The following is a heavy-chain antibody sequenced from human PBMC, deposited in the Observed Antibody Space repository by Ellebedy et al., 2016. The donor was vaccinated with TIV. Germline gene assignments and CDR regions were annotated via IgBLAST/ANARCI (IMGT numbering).Heavy chain of an antibody. CDR3: ERHVCRYSILGLVICSRVSGDVFDV. J-gene: IGHJ3*01. D-gene: IGHD3/OR15-3a*01. V-gene: IGHV4-61*05. CDR1: GDSISSTSFY. CDR2: IYYGGTT. Sequence: SETLSLTCTVSGDSISSTSFYWTWIRQSPGKGLEWIGHIYYGGTTDYNPSLEGRVTMSFDTSRNDFSLSLSSVTAADTAVYYCERHVCRYSILGLVICSRVSGDVFDVWGQGTRVTVS.